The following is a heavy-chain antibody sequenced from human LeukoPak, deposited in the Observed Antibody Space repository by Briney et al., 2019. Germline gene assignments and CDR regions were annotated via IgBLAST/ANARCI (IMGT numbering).Heavy chain of an antibody. CDR3: ARDYCSTTSCLDY. Sequence: GGSLRLSCAASGFTFSSSALSWVRQAPGKGLEWVAVIWYDGSKKYYADSVRGRFTISRDDSKNTLYLQMNSLRAEDTAVYYCARDYCSTTSCLDYWGQGTLVTVSS. CDR2: IWYDGSKK. D-gene: IGHD2-2*01. V-gene: IGHV3-33*08. J-gene: IGHJ4*02. CDR1: GFTFSSSA.